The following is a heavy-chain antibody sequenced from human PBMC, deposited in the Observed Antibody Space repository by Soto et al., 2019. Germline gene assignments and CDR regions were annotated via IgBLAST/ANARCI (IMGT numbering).Heavy chain of an antibody. Sequence: SETLSLTCAVSGGSISSGGYSWSWIRQPPGKGLEWIGYIYHSGSTYYNPSLKSRVTISVDTSKNQFSLKLSSVTAADTAVYYCAIVCGGDCHNGMDVWGQGTTVPVSS. D-gene: IGHD2-21*02. V-gene: IGHV4-30-2*05. CDR1: GGSISSGGYS. CDR3: AIVCGGDCHNGMDV. CDR2: IYHSGST. J-gene: IGHJ6*02.